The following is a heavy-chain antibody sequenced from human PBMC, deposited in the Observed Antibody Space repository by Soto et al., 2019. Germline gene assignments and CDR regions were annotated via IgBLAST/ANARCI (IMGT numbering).Heavy chain of an antibody. D-gene: IGHD2-15*01. Sequence: SETLSLTCTVSGGSISSYYWSWIRQPPGKGLEWIGYIYYSGSTNYNPSLKSRVTISVDTSKNQFSLKLSSVTAADTVVYYCARLVVVVNRYYYYMDVWGKGTTVTVSS. CDR2: IYYSGST. CDR3: ARLVVVVNRYYYYMDV. J-gene: IGHJ6*03. V-gene: IGHV4-59*08. CDR1: GGSISSYY.